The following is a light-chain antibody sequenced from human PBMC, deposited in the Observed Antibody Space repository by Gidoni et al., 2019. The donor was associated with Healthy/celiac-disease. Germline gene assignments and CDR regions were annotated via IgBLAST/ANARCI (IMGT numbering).Light chain of an antibody. Sequence: IVMTQSPASLAVSLGERATINCKSSQSVLYSSNNKNYLAWYQQKPGQPPKLIIDWASTRESGVADRVSGSGSGTEFTRTISSLQAEDVAVYYCQQYYSTPPTLGQGTKLEIK. CDR1: QSVLYSSNNKNY. CDR2: WAS. J-gene: IGKJ2*01. V-gene: IGKV4-1*01. CDR3: QQYYSTPPT.